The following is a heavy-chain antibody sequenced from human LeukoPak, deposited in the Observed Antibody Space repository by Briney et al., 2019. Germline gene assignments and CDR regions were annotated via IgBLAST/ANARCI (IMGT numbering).Heavy chain of an antibody. CDR2: IKQDGSER. J-gene: IGHJ4*02. CDR1: GFTFSSYW. CDR3: ARGYCSGGSCSNY. D-gene: IGHD2-15*01. V-gene: IGHV3-7*01. Sequence: GGSLRLSCAASGFTFSSYWMSWVRQAPGKGLEWVANIKQDGSERYYVDSVKGRFTISRDNAKNSLYLQMNSLRAEDTAVYYCARGYCSGGSCSNYWGQGTLVTVSS.